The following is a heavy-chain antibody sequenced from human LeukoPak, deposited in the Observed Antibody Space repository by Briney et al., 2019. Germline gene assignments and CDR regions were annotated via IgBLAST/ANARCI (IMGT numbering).Heavy chain of an antibody. J-gene: IGHJ4*02. V-gene: IGHV3-11*01. CDR1: GFTFSDYY. Sequence: PGGSLRLSCAASGFTFSDYYMSWIHQAPGKGLEWVSYISSSGSTKYYADSVKGRFTISRDNAKNSYLQMNSLRAEDTAVYYCARDGHAYGRGSPHYWGQGTLVTVSS. CDR2: ISSSGSTK. D-gene: IGHD3-10*01. CDR3: ARDGHAYGRGSPHY.